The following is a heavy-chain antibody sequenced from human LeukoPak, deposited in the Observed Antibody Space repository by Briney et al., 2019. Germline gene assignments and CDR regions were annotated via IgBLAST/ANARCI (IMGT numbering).Heavy chain of an antibody. V-gene: IGHV4-30-4*01. CDR1: GGSISSGDYY. CDR3: ARGLSGRSRVRGVIIS. D-gene: IGHD3-10*02. J-gene: IGHJ4*02. CDR2: IYYSGST. Sequence: SETLSLTCTVSGGSISSGDYYWSWIRQPPGKGLEWIGYIYYSGSTYYNPSLKSRVTISVDTSKNQFSLKLSSVTAAGTAVYYCARGLSGRSRVRGVIISWGQGTLVTVSS.